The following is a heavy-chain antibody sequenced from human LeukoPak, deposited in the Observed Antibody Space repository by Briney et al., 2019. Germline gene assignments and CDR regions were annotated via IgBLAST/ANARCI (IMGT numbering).Heavy chain of an antibody. CDR3: ARDLSNYYGSGSYYYYYMDV. J-gene: IGHJ6*03. CDR2: ISSSGSTI. Sequence: PGGSLRLSCAASGFTFSSYEMNWVRQAPGKGLEWVSYISSSGSTIYYADSVKGRFTISRDNAKNSLYLQMNSLRAEDTAVYYCARDLSNYYGSGSYYYYYMDVWGKGTTVTVSS. CDR1: GFTFSSYE. D-gene: IGHD3-10*01. V-gene: IGHV3-48*03.